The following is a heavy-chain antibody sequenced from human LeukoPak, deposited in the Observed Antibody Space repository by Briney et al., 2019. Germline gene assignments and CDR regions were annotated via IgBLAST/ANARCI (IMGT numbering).Heavy chain of an antibody. Sequence: NPGGSLRLSCADSGLTISNNWMSWVRQAPGKGLEWVANIKLDGSEQYYVDSVKGRFTISRDNAKNSLYLQMNSLRAEDTAVYYCARDQNFDYWGQGTLVTVSS. CDR1: GLTISNNW. CDR3: ARDQNFDY. CDR2: IKLDGSEQ. V-gene: IGHV3-7*01. J-gene: IGHJ4*02.